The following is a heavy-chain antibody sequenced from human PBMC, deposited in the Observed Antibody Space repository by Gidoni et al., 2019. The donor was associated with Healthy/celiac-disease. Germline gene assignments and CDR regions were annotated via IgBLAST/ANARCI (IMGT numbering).Heavy chain of an antibody. CDR3: AREFDASSGFYWFDP. Sequence: QVQLVQSGAEVTKPGASVKVSCKASGYTFTSYYMPWVRQAPGQGLEWMGIINPSGGSTSYAQKFQGRVTMTRDTSTSTVYRELSSLRSEDTAVYYCAREFDASSGFYWFDPWGQGTLVTVSS. J-gene: IGHJ5*02. CDR2: INPSGGST. CDR1: GYTFTSYY. D-gene: IGHD6-19*01. V-gene: IGHV1-46*01.